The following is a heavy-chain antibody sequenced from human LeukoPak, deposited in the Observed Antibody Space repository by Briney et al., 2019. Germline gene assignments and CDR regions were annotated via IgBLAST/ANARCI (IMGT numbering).Heavy chain of an antibody. J-gene: IGHJ1*01. V-gene: IGHV3-23*01. Sequence: GGSLRLSCAASGFTFSDYYMSWVRQAPGKGLEWVSAISGSGGSTYYADSVKGRFTISRDNSKNTLYLQMNSLRAEDTAVYYCAKDAVPAAIPQYFQHWGQGTLVTVSS. CDR3: AKDAVPAAIPQYFQH. D-gene: IGHD2-2*02. CDR2: ISGSGGST. CDR1: GFTFSDYY.